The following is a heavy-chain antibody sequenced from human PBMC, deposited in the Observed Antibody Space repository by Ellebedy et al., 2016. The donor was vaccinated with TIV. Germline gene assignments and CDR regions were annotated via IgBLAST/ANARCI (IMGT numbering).Heavy chain of an antibody. CDR1: GGSISSSSYY. V-gene: IGHV4-39*07. D-gene: IGHD3-16*01. J-gene: IGHJ6*02. CDR2: IYYSGST. CDR3: ARPSWGGSYYYGMDV. Sequence: SETLSLXXTVSGGSISSSSYYWGWIRQPPGKGLEWIGSIYYSGSTYYNPSLKSRVTISVDTSKNQFSLKLSFVTAADTAVYYCARPSWGGSYYYGMDVWGQGTTVTISS.